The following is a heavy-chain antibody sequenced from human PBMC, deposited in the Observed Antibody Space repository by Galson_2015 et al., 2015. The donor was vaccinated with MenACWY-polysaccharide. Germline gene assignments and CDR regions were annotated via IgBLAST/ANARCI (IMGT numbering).Heavy chain of an antibody. Sequence: SESLSLTCPVSGASISTSYWTWIRQPPGQGLEWVGYIYYTGSTNYNPSFNSRVTISLDTSQNQYSLKLKSVTAADTAVYYCAGGRGQLPLQFDYWGQGVLVTVSS. CDR2: IYYTGST. D-gene: IGHD1-1*01. J-gene: IGHJ4*02. V-gene: IGHV4-59*01. CDR1: GASISTSY. CDR3: AGGRGQLPLQFDY.